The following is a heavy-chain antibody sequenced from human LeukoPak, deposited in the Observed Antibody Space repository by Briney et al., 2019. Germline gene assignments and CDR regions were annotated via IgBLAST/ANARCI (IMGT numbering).Heavy chain of an antibody. V-gene: IGHV3-7*04. J-gene: IGHJ4*02. CDR1: GFIFSSYW. CDR2: IKQDGSKK. D-gene: IGHD3-9*01. CDR3: TRVGHIDEGIDY. Sequence: PGGSLRLSCAASGFIFSSYWMTWVRQAPGKGLEWVANIKQDGSKKSYVDSVKGRFTISRDNAKNSLYLQMNSLRAEDTAIYYCTRVGHIDEGIDYWGQGTLVTVSS.